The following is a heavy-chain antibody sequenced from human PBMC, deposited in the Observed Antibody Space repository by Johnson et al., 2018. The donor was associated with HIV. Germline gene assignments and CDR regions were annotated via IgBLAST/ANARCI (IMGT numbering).Heavy chain of an antibody. D-gene: IGHD6-19*01. CDR1: GFTVSSNY. CDR2: IYSGGST. CDR3: AGPGGGWYETAFDI. J-gene: IGHJ3*02. Sequence: EVQLVESGGGLVQPGGSLRLSCAASGFTVSSNYMSWVRQAPGKGLEWVSVIYSGGSTYYADSVKGRFTISRDNAKNSLYLQMNSLRAEDTAVYYCAGPGGGWYETAFDIWGQGTMVTVSS. V-gene: IGHV3-66*04.